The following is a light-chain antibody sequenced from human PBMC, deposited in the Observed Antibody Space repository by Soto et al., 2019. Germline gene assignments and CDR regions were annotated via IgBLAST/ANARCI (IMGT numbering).Light chain of an antibody. Sequence: EIVLTQSPGTLSLSPGERATLSCRASQSVSSSYLAWYQQKPGQAPRPLIYGASSRAIGIPDRFSGSGSGTDFTLTVSRLEPEDFAVYYCQQYRSSPWTFGQGTKVEIK. CDR1: QSVSSSY. J-gene: IGKJ1*01. V-gene: IGKV3-20*01. CDR3: QQYRSSPWT. CDR2: GAS.